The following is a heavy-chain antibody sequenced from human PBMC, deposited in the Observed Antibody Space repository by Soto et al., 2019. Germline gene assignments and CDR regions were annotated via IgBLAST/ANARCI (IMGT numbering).Heavy chain of an antibody. Sequence: QVQLQESGSGLVKPSQTLSLTCAVSGGSINSVGFSWSWIRQPPGNGLEWIGYIYYSGSTYYTPSLKSRVTMSLDRSKNQFSLNLSSVTAADTAVYYCARISSFRADYWGQGTLVTVSS. V-gene: IGHV4-30-2*01. J-gene: IGHJ4*02. CDR3: ARISSFRADY. CDR2: IYYSGST. D-gene: IGHD6-6*01. CDR1: GGSINSVGFS.